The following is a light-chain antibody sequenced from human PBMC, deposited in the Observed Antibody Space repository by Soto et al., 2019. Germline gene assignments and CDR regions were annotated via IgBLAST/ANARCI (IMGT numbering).Light chain of an antibody. Sequence: GDRVTITCRASQSISSWLAWYQQKPGKAPKLLIYDASTLESGVPSRFRGSGSGTEFTLTISSLQPDDFATYYCQKYDSAPTFGQGTKVDIK. CDR1: QSISSW. CDR3: QKYDSAPT. J-gene: IGKJ1*01. CDR2: DAS. V-gene: IGKV1-5*01.